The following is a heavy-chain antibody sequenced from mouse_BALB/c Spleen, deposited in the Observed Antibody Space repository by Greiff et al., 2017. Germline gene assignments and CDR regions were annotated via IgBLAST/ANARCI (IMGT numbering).Heavy chain of an antibody. CDR1: GYTFTSYW. J-gene: IGHJ3*01. Sequence: QVQLQQSGAELAKPWASVSMSCKASGYTFTSYWMHWVKQRPGQGLEWIGYINPSTGSTEYNQQFKDKATLTADKSSSTDYMQLSSLTSEYSAVYYCACCDSCFADWGEGTLVTVSA. CDR3: ACCDSCFAD. CDR2: INPSTGST. V-gene: IGHV1-7*01.